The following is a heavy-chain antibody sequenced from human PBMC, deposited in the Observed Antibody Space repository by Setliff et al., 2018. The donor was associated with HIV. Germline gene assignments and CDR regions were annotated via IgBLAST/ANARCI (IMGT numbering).Heavy chain of an antibody. CDR1: GASINNYY. J-gene: IGHJ4*02. Sequence: KPSETLSLTCTVSGASINNYYWSWIRQSPAKGLEWIGLIYTSGSTKYNPSLKSRVTISVDTSKNHFSLKLSSVTAADTAVYYCTTIPRGYTSNWYSASFDWGQGTLVTVSS. D-gene: IGHD6-13*01. CDR2: IYTSGST. CDR3: TTIPRGYTSNWYSASFD. V-gene: IGHV4-4*09.